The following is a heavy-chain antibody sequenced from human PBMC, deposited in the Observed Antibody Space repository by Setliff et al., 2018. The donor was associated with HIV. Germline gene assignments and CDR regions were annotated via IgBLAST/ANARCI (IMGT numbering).Heavy chain of an antibody. CDR1: GFTFSSYA. CDR3: AALKGYSYGRGCFDP. V-gene: IGHV3-23*01. D-gene: IGHD5-18*01. CDR2: ISGSGGTT. J-gene: IGHJ5*02. Sequence: GESLKISCAASGFTFSSYAMSWVRRAPGKGLEWVSVISGSGGTTYYADSVKGRFTISRDNSKNTVFLQMNSLRGEDTAVYYCAALKGYSYGRGCFDPWGQGTLVTVSS.